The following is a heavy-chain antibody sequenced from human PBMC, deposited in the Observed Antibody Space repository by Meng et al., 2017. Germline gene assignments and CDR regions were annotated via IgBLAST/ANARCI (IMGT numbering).Heavy chain of an antibody. CDR2: IYWDDDK. Sequence: SGPTLVKPTQTLTLTCTFSGFSLSTSGVGVGWIRQPPGKALEWLALIYWDDDKRYSPSLKSRLTITKDTSKNQVVLTMTNMDPVDTATYYCAHLLGYCSGGSCYSDAFDIWGQGTMVTVSS. CDR3: AHLLGYCSGGSCYSDAFDI. V-gene: IGHV2-5*02. CDR1: GFSLSTSGVG. J-gene: IGHJ3*02. D-gene: IGHD2-15*01.